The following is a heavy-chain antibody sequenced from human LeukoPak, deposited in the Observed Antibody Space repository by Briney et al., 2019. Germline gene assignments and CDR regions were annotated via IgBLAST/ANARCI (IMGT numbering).Heavy chain of an antibody. V-gene: IGHV3-23*01. CDR1: GFTFSSYA. D-gene: IGHD5-24*01. J-gene: IGHJ4*02. CDR2: ISGSGGST. CDR3: AKDFRDGYNSIDY. Sequence: GGSLRLSCAASGFTFSSYAMSWVRQAPGKGLEWVSAISGSGGSTYYADSVEGRFTISRDNSKNTLYLQMNSLRAEDTAVYYCAKDFRDGYNSIDYWGQGTLVTVSS.